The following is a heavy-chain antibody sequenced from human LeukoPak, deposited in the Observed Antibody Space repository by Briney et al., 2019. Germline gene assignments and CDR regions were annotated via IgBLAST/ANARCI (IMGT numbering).Heavy chain of an antibody. CDR2: VSGSGSTV. CDR1: GFTFSDHI. CDR3: VRQFAS. J-gene: IGHJ4*02. V-gene: IGHV3-48*01. Sequence: PGGSLRLSCAASGFTFSDHIMNWVRQLPGKRLEWVAYVSGSGSTVYYADSVKGRSTISRDNGKSSLYLQMNSLRAEDTALYYCVRQFASWGQGTLVTVSS.